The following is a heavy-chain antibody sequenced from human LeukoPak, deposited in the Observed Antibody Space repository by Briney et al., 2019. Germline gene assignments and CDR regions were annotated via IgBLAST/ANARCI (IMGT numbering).Heavy chain of an antibody. CDR2: IIPIFGTA. V-gene: IGHV1-69*13. CDR1: GGTFSSYA. CDR3: ARALTYEGVLWY. D-gene: IGHD3-16*01. Sequence: ASEKVSCKASGGTFSSYAISWVRQAPGQGLEWMGGIIPIFGTANYAQKFQGRVTITADESTSTAYMELSRLRSDDTAVYYCARALTYEGVLWYWGQGTLVTVSS. J-gene: IGHJ4*02.